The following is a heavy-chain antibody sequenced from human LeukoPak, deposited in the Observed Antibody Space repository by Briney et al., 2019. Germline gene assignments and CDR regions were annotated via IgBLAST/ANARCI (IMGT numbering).Heavy chain of an antibody. Sequence: GGSLRLSCAASGFTFSTYAMTWVRQAPGKGLEWVSTISASATGTYYADSVKGRFTISRDTSKNTLYLQMNSLRAEDTAMYYCAKEYSRERYYFDYWGQGTLVTVSA. J-gene: IGHJ4*02. D-gene: IGHD2-15*01. CDR2: ISASATGT. CDR1: GFTFSTYA. CDR3: AKEYSRERYYFDY. V-gene: IGHV3-23*01.